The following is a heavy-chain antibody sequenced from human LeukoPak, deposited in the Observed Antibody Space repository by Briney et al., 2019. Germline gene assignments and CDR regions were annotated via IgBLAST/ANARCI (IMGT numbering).Heavy chain of an antibody. CDR2: ISSSSSYI. Sequence: PGGSLRLSCAASGFTFSSYSMNWVRQAPGKGLEWVSSISSSSSYIYYADSVKGRFTISRDNAKNSLYLQMNSLRAEDTAVYYCARDLANASPEDYWGQGIMVIVSS. J-gene: IGHJ4*02. D-gene: IGHD1-1*01. CDR1: GFTFSSYS. V-gene: IGHV3-21*01. CDR3: ARDLANASPEDY.